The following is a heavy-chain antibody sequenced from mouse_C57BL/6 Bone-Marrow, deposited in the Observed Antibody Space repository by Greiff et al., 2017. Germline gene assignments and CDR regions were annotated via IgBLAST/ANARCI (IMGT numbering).Heavy chain of an antibody. D-gene: IGHD1-1*01. CDR2: INPSSGYT. CDR3: ERITTEVADYFDY. Sequence: QVQLQQSGAELAKPGASVKLSCKASGYTFTSYWMHWVKQRPGQGLEWIGYINPSSGYTKYKQKFKDKATLTADKTSSTAYMQLSILTYEDSAVYYCERITTEVADYFDYRGQGTTLTVSS. V-gene: IGHV1-7*01. J-gene: IGHJ2*01. CDR1: GYTFTSYW.